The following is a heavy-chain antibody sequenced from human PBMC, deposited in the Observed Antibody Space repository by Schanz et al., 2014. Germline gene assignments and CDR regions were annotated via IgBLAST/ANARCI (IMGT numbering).Heavy chain of an antibody. D-gene: IGHD5-12*01. J-gene: IGHJ4*02. CDR3: ARKVVATIGGYYDN. V-gene: IGHV3-23*01. CDR1: GFSFSSYA. Sequence: ESGGGLVEPGGSLRLSCAASGFSFSSYAMGWVRQARGKGLEWVSAMNESHSTIYYADSVRGRFTISRDNAENTLFLQMNSLRAEDTAVYYCARKVVATIGGYYDNWGQGTLVIVSS. CDR2: MNESHSTI.